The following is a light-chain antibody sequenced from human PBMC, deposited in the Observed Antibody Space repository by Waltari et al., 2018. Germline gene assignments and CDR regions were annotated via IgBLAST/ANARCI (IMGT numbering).Light chain of an antibody. J-gene: IGLJ3*02. CDR3: QTWGTGVVV. Sequence: QLVLTQAPSASASLGASVTLTCTLRRGHSNYVIAWHQQQPEKGPRYLIRLNNDGSHRKGDGIPDRFSGSRSGAECYLTISSLQSEDEADYYCQTWGTGVVVFGGGTKLTVL. CDR1: RGHSNYV. CDR2: LNNDGSH. V-gene: IGLV4-69*01.